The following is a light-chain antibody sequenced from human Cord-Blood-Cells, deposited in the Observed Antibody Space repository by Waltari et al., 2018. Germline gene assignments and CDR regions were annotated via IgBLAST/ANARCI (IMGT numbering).Light chain of an antibody. J-gene: IGKJ2*01. Sequence: AIRITQSPSSLSASTGDRVTITCPASQGISSYLAWYQQKPGKVPKLLIYAASTLQSGVPSRFSGSGSGTDFTLTISCLQSEDFATYYCQQYYSYPPSFGQGTKLEIK. CDR2: AAS. V-gene: IGKV1-8*01. CDR1: QGISSY. CDR3: QQYYSYPPS.